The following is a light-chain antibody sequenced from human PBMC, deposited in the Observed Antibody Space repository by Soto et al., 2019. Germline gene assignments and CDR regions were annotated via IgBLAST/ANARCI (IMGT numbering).Light chain of an antibody. V-gene: IGKV3-15*01. CDR1: QSVSSK. CDR2: SAS. CDR3: QQYNNWPPWT. J-gene: IGKJ1*01. Sequence: EIVMTQSPATLSVSPGERATLSCRASQSVSSKLAWYQQKPGQAPRLLIYSASTRATGIPARFSGSGSGTEFTLTISSLQSEDFGVYYCQQYNNWPPWTFGQGTKVEIK.